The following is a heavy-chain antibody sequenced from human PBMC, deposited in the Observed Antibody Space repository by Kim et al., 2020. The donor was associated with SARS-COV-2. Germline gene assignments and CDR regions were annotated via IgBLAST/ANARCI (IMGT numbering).Heavy chain of an antibody. V-gene: IGHV4-39*01. CDR3: ARQRFPQVQLGGGGWF. D-gene: IGHD3-16*01. Sequence: SETLSLTCTVSGGSISSKGYYWAWIRQPPGKGLECIGTVYFSGTTYYNPSLKSRVTISVDTPKNHFYLNLTSVTAADTAVYYCARQRFPQVQLGGGGWF. J-gene: IGHJ5*01. CDR1: GGSISSKGYY. CDR2: VYFSGTT.